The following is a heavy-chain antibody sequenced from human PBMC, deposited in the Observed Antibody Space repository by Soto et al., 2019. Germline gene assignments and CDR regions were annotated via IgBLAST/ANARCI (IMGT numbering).Heavy chain of an antibody. V-gene: IGHV1-2*04. CDR2: INPNSGGT. Sequence: ASVKVSCKASGYRFSSYGISWVRQAPGQGLEWMGWINPNSGGTNYAQKFQGWVTMTRDTSISTAYMELSRLRSDDTAVYYCARAGYYDSSGYYPHYFDYWGQGTLVTVSS. CDR1: GYRFSSYG. J-gene: IGHJ4*02. D-gene: IGHD3-22*01. CDR3: ARAGYYDSSGYYPHYFDY.